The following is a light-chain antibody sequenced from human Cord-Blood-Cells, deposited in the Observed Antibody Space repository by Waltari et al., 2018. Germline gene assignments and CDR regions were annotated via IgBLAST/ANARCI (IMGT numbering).Light chain of an antibody. J-gene: IGKJ1*01. CDR1: QGIRND. CDR2: AAS. Sequence: AIQMTQSPSSMSASVGDRVTITCRASQGIRNDLGWYQQKPGKAPKLLIYAASSLQSGVPSRCSGSGSGTDFTLTISSLQPEDFATYYCLQDYNCPWTFGQGTKVEIK. V-gene: IGKV1-6*01. CDR3: LQDYNCPWT.